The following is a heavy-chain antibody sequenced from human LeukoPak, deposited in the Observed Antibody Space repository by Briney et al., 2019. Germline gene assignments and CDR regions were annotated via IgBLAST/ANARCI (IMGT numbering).Heavy chain of an antibody. Sequence: SVKVSCKASGGTLSSYAISWVRQAPGQGLEWMGGIIPIFGTANYAQKFQGRVTITTDESTSTAYMELSSLRSEDTAVYYCARGITGTNWFDPWGQGTLVTVSS. CDR1: GGTLSSYA. CDR3: ARGITGTNWFDP. J-gene: IGHJ5*02. D-gene: IGHD1-7*01. V-gene: IGHV1-69*05. CDR2: IIPIFGTA.